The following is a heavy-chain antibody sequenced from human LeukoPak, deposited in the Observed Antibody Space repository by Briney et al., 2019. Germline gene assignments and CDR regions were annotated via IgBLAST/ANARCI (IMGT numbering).Heavy chain of an antibody. CDR3: ASGYQLPHY. CDR2: INHSGST. Sequence: PSETLSLTCAVYGGSFSGYYWSWIRQPPGKGLEWIGEINHSGSTNYNPSLKSRVTISVDTSKNQFSLKLSSVTAADTAVYYCASGYQLPHYWGQGTLVTVSS. J-gene: IGHJ4*02. CDR1: GGSFSGYY. V-gene: IGHV4-34*01. D-gene: IGHD2-2*01.